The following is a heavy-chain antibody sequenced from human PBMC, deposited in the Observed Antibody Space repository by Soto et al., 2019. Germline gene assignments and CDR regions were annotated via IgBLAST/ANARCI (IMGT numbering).Heavy chain of an antibody. Sequence: GGSLRLSCADSGFTFSTFWMSWVRQAPGKGLEWVANIKQDGSEKHYVDSVKGRFTISRDNAKNSLYLQMNSLRAEDTAVYYCARDLKWVGRAGIYYYYALDVWGQGTTGT. D-gene: IGHD1-26*01. V-gene: IGHV3-7*03. CDR2: IKQDGSEK. J-gene: IGHJ6*02. CDR3: ARDLKWVGRAGIYYYYALDV. CDR1: GFTFSTFW.